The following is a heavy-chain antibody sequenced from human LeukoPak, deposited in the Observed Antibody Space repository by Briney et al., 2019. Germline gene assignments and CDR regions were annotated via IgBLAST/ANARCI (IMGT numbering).Heavy chain of an antibody. CDR2: ITPDGSRT. J-gene: IGHJ4*02. CDR3: VKDFVGARDY. Sequence: PGGSLRLSCAASGFTFSSYWMHWVRQAPGKGLVWVSRITPDGSRTDHADSVRGRFTISRDDAKNTLYLQMDSLRAEDTAVYYCVKDFVGARDYWGQGTLVTVSS. V-gene: IGHV3-74*01. D-gene: IGHD1-26*01. CDR1: GFTFSSYW.